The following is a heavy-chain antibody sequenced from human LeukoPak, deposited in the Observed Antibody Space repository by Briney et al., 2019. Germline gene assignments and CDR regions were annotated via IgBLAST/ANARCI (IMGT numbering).Heavy chain of an antibody. CDR1: GYTFTNYY. D-gene: IGHD5-12*01. J-gene: IGHJ4*02. Sequence: ASVTVSYKASGYTFTNYYMHWVRQAPGQGLEWLGIINPSGGSTSYAQKFQGRVTMTRDTSTSTVYMELSSLRSEDTAVYYCARTHIVATTTFDYWGQGTLVTVSS. CDR2: INPSGGST. CDR3: ARTHIVATTTFDY. V-gene: IGHV1-46*01.